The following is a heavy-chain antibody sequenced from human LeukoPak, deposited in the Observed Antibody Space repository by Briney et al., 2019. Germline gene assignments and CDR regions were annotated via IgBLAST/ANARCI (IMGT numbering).Heavy chain of an antibody. CDR2: IYYSGST. V-gene: IGHV4-59*01. Sequence: PSETLSLTGTVSGGSISSYYWSWIRQPPGKGLEWIGYIYYSGSTNYNPSLKSRVTISVDTSKNQFSLKLSSVTAADTAVYYCARVARLHSRWYFDLWGRGTLVTVSS. CDR3: ARVARLHSRWYFDL. J-gene: IGHJ2*01. D-gene: IGHD4-11*01. CDR1: GGSISSYY.